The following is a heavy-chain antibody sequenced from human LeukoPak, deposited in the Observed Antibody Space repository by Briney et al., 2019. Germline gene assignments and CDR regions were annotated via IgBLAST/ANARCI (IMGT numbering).Heavy chain of an antibody. Sequence: QSGGSLRLSCAASGFTFSSYAMSWVRQAPGKGLEWVSAISGSGGSTYYADSVKGRFTISRDNSKNTLYLQMNSLRAEDTAVYYCAKEGDYGDYLRGPEGSEGYYFDYWGQGTLVTVSS. CDR2: ISGSGGST. CDR3: AKEGDYGDYLRGPEGSEGYYFDY. CDR1: GFTFSSYA. J-gene: IGHJ4*02. V-gene: IGHV3-23*01. D-gene: IGHD4-17*01.